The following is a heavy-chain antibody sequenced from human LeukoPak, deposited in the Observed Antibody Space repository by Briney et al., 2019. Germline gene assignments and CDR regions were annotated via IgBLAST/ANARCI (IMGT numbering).Heavy chain of an antibody. V-gene: IGHV1-3*01. J-gene: IGHJ6*02. CDR3: ARDSSSWYSGHYYYGMDV. Sequence: GASVKVSCTASGYTFTSYAISWVRQAPGQRLEWMGWINAGSGDTKYSQKFQGRVTITRDRSASTVYMELSSLRSEDTAVYYCARDSSSWYSGHYYYGMDVWGQGTTVTVSS. D-gene: IGHD6-13*01. CDR2: INAGSGDT. CDR1: GYTFTSYA.